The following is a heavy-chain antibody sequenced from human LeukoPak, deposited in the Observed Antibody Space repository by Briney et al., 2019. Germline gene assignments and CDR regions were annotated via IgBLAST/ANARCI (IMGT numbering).Heavy chain of an antibody. D-gene: IGHD2-15*01. Sequence: PSETLSLTCSVSGGSIESSTYYWVWIRQAPGKGLEWIGNIYYSGSIYYNPSLNSRVTISVDTSKNQFSLKLSSVTAADTAVYYCASGMVVVAATSLYYYYYGMDVWGQGTTVTVSS. CDR2: IYYSGSI. V-gene: IGHV4-39*07. J-gene: IGHJ6*02. CDR3: ASGMVVVAATSLYYYYYGMDV. CDR1: GGSIESSTYY.